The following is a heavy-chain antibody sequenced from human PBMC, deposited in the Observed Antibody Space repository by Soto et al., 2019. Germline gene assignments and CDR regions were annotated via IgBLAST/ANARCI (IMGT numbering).Heavy chain of an antibody. D-gene: IGHD2-8*01. CDR2: ISFDGTNK. CDR1: GFVFADYG. CDR3: AKDPLYPVASYFYYGLDV. Sequence: GGSLRLSCAASGFVFADYGVHWVRQAPGKGLEWVAVISFDGTNKLYADSVKGRFTIFRDNSNNTLYLQMSSLRTEDTAVYYCAKDPLYPVASYFYYGLDVWSEGTTVTVS. J-gene: IGHJ6*02. V-gene: IGHV3-30*18.